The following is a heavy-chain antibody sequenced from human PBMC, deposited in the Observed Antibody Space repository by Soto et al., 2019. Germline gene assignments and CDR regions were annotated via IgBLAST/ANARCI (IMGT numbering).Heavy chain of an antibody. J-gene: IGHJ6*02. CDR1: GFTFSSYS. V-gene: IGHV3-48*02. D-gene: IGHD5-12*01. CDR3: AREGLGGYDPYGMDV. CDR2: ISSSSSTI. Sequence: GGSLRLSCAASGFTFSSYSMNWVRQAPGKGLEWVSYISSSSSTIYYAESVKGRFTISRDNAKNSLYLQKNSLRDEDTVVYYCAREGLGGYDPYGMDVWGQGTTVTVSS.